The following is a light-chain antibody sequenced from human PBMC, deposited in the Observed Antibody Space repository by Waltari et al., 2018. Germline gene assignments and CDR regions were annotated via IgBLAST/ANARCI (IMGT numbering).Light chain of an antibody. CDR2: GAS. CDR3: QQYGSSVSIT. Sequence: EIVLTQSPGTLSLSPGERATLSCRASQYISSNYVAWYQQIPGQAPRLLIYGASNRATAIPDRFSGSGSGTDFTLTISRLEPEDFAVYYCQQYGSSVSITFGHGTRLDTK. CDR1: QYISSNY. V-gene: IGKV3-20*01. J-gene: IGKJ5*01.